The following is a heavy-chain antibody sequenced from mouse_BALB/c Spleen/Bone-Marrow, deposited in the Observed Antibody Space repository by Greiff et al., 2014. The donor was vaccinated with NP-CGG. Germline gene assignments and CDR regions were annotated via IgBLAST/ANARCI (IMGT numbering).Heavy chain of an antibody. CDR1: GCTFTGYV. CDR2: INPYSDGT. CDR3: AREGGLRRGDYYVMDY. D-gene: IGHD2-4*01. V-gene: IGHV1-14*01. Sequence: EVQLQQSGPELVKPGASVKMSCKASGCTFTGYVMHWVKQKPGQGLEWIGYINPYSDGTKYNEKFKGKATLTSDKSSSTAYMELSSLTPEDSAVYYCAREGGLRRGDYYVMDYWGQGTSVTVSS. J-gene: IGHJ4*01.